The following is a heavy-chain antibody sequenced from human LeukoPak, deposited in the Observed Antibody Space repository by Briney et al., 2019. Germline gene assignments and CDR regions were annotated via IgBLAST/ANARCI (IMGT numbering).Heavy chain of an antibody. V-gene: IGHV3-23*01. J-gene: IGHJ4*02. Sequence: GGSLRLSCAASGFTFSSYAMSWVRQAPGKGLEWVSAISGSGGSTYYADSVKGRFTNSRDNSKNTLYLQMNSLRAEDTAVYYCAKDRAYGDYGVYYFDYWGQGTLVTVSS. D-gene: IGHD4-17*01. CDR2: ISGSGGST. CDR3: AKDRAYGDYGVYYFDY. CDR1: GFTFSSYA.